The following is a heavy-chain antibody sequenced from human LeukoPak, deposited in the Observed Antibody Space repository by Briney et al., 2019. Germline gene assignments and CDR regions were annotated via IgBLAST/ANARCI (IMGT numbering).Heavy chain of an antibody. CDR2: FDPEDGET. Sequence: ASVKVSCKVSGYTLTELSMHWVRQAPGKGLEWMGGFDPEDGETIYAQKFQGRVTMTEDTSTDTAYMELSSLRSEDTAEYYCATGHYGSGSYANWFDPWGQGTLVTVSS. D-gene: IGHD3-10*01. V-gene: IGHV1-24*01. CDR1: GYTLTELS. J-gene: IGHJ5*02. CDR3: ATGHYGSGSYANWFDP.